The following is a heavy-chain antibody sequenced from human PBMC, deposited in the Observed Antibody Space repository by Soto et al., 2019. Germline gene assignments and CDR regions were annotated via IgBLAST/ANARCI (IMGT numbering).Heavy chain of an antibody. CDR1: GFTFSYYA. J-gene: IGHJ4*01. D-gene: IGHD3-10*01. CDR2: ISASDITT. CDR3: AKGTSSEFLLSFDD. V-gene: IGHV3-23*01. Sequence: GGSLRLSCAASGFTFSYYAMNWVRQAPGKGLEWVSAISASDITTYYADSVRGRFTISRDNSRNTLFLQMDSLRADDTAVYFCAKGTSSEFLLSFDDWGHGTLVTVSS.